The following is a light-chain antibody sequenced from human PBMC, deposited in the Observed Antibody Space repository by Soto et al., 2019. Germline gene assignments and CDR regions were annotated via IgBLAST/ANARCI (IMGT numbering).Light chain of an antibody. J-gene: IGKJ4*01. V-gene: IGKV1-39*01. CDR2: GAS. CDR1: QTITTY. CDR3: QQTYSDIS. Sequence: DVRMTQSPSSLSASVGDTITITCRASQTITTYLNWFQQKPGESPRLLIYGASTLHDAVPWRFSGSGSGTDFTLTISGLQPEDFATYHCQQTYSDISFGGGTRV.